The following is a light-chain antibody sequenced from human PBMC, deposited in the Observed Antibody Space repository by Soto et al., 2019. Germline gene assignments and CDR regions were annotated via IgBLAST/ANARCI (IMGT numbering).Light chain of an antibody. Sequence: IQLSPSPSTLSGSVVDRVTITCRASQGVSTWLAWYQQRPSQAPKLLVYEASKLQSGVPSRFSASGSVRDFTLTISSLQPEDSATYYCQQYYDFRTFGQGTKVDIK. V-gene: IGKV1-5*03. CDR2: EAS. J-gene: IGKJ1*01. CDR3: QQYYDFRT. CDR1: QGVSTW.